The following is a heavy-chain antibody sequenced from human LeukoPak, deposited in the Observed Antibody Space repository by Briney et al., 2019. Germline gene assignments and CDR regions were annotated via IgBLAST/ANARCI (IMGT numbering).Heavy chain of an antibody. V-gene: IGHV1-24*01. CDR2: FDPEDGEA. CDR1: GYTLTKLP. Sequence: ASVKVSCRVSGYTLTKLPIHWVRQAPGRGLEWMGSFDPEDGEALYARRFRGRVTMTEDTSTDTAFMELSSLKSVDTAVYYCATFNYFGSGSVYYFEYWGQGTLVTVSS. J-gene: IGHJ4*02. CDR3: ATFNYFGSGSVYYFEY. D-gene: IGHD3-10*01.